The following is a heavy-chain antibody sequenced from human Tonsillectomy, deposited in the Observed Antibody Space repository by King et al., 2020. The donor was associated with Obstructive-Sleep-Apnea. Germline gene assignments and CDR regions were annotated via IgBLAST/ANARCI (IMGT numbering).Heavy chain of an antibody. CDR3: VRDGSGYDILTGVYGMDV. CDR2: ISYDGSNK. Sequence: VQLVESGGGVVQPGRSLRLSCAASGFTFSSYGMHWVRQAPGKGREWVAVISYDGSNKYYADSVKGRFTISRDNSKNMLYLQMNSLRAVGTAMYYCVRDGSGYDILTGVYGMDVWGQGTTVTVSS. V-gene: IGHV3-30*03. J-gene: IGHJ6*02. CDR1: GFTFSSYG. D-gene: IGHD3-9*01.